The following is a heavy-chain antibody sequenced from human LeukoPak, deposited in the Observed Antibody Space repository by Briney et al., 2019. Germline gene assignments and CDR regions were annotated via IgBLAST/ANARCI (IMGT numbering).Heavy chain of an antibody. D-gene: IGHD6-6*01. Sequence: PGGSLRLSCAASGFTVSSNYMSWVRQAPGKGLEWVSLIYSGGSTYYADSVKGRFTISRDISKNILYLQMNSLRAEDTAVYYCARDPTYSRSLNTYVAFHIWGQGTMVTVSS. V-gene: IGHV3-66*01. CDR2: IYSGGST. J-gene: IGHJ3*02. CDR1: GFTVSSNY. CDR3: ARDPTYSRSLNTYVAFHI.